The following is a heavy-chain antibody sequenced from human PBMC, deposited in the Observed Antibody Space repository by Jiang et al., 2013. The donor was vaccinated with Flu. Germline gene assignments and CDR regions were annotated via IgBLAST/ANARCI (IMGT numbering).Heavy chain of an antibody. CDR3: ARETWGAGATTHYYYYYGMDV. J-gene: IGHJ6*02. CDR2: INTNTGN. Sequence: NWVRQAPGQGLEWMGWINTNTGNQRMPGLHRRFCFSLDTSVSTAYLQICSLKAEDTAVYYCARETWGAGATTHYYYYYGMDVWGQGTTVTVSS. V-gene: IGHV7-4-1*01. D-gene: IGHD1-26*01.